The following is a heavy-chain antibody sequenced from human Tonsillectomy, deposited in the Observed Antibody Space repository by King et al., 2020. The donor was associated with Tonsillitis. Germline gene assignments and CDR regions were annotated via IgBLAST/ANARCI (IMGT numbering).Heavy chain of an antibody. CDR2: INIDGSST. CDR3: ARKAREYNWNYYYYYYMDV. CDR1: GFTFSRYW. J-gene: IGHJ6*03. D-gene: IGHD1-20*01. Sequence: VQLVESGGGLVQPGGSLRLSCAASGFTFSRYWMHWVRQAPGKGLVWVSRINIDGSSTSYADSVKGRFTISRDNAKNTLYLQMNSLRAEDTAVYYCARKAREYNWNYYYYYYMDVWGKGTTVTVSS. V-gene: IGHV3-74*01.